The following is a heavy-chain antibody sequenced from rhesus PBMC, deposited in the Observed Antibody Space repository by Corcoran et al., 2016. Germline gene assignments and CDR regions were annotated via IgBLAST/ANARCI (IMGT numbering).Heavy chain of an antibody. CDR1: GGSFSGYY. J-gene: IGHJ3*01. CDR2: ISGSSGTT. Sequence: QVQLQESGPGLVKPSETLSLTCAVSGGSFSGYYWGWIRQPPGKGLEWIGYISGSSGTTDYNPSLKSRVTISTDTSKNQFSLKLSSVTAADTAVYYCARDSGSWNDAFDFWGQGLRVTVSS. CDR3: ARDSGSWNDAFDF. D-gene: IGHD6-25*01. V-gene: IGHV4-165*01.